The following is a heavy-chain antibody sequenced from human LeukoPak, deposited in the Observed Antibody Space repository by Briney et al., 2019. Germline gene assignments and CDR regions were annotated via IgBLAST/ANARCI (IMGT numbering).Heavy chain of an antibody. Sequence: PGGSLRLSCVASGFTFSSYSMNWVRQAPGKGLEWVSYISRGRPTIHYADSVKGRFTISRDNSKNTLYLQMNSLRAEDTAVYFCAKDNYYYNYMDVWGKGTTVTVSS. J-gene: IGHJ6*03. V-gene: IGHV3-48*01. D-gene: IGHD2-15*01. CDR3: AKDNYYYNYMDV. CDR2: ISRGRPTI. CDR1: GFTFSSYS.